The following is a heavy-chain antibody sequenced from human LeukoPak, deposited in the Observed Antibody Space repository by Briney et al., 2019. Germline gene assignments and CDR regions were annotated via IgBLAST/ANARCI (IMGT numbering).Heavy chain of an antibody. D-gene: IGHD1-1*01. CDR2: IYSGGST. V-gene: IGHV3-53*01. CDR3: ARGPAGYN. CDR1: GFTVSSNH. J-gene: IGHJ4*02. Sequence: QTGGSLRLSCAASGFTVSSNHMSWVRQAPGKGLEWVSVIYSGGSTDYADSVKGRFTISRDNLKNTLYLQMNTLRAEDTAVYYCARGPAGYNWGQGILVTVSS.